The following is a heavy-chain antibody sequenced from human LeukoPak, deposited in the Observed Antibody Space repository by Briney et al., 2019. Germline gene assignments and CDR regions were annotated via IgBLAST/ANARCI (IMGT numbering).Heavy chain of an antibody. J-gene: IGHJ4*02. CDR1: GGTFSSYA. CDR2: IIPILGIA. D-gene: IGHD3-22*01. V-gene: IGHV1-69*04. Sequence: SVKVSYKASGGTFSSYAISWVRQAPGQGLEWMGRIIPILGIANYAQKFQGRVTITADKSTSTAYMELSSLRSEDTAVYYCARGPSYYYDSSGYYPDYWGQGTLVTVSS. CDR3: ARGPSYYYDSSGYYPDY.